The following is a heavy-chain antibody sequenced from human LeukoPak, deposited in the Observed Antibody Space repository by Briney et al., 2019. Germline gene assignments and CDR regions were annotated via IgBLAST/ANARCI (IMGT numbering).Heavy chain of an antibody. J-gene: IGHJ4*02. CDR3: AREEANTRIHFDY. V-gene: IGHV1-2*02. Sequence: GASVKVSCKASGYTFTGYYIHWVRQAPEQGLEWMGYINPNSGYTNYAQKFQDRVTVTRDTSISTAYMELSRLRSDDTAVYYCAREEANTRIHFDYWGQGTLVTVSS. CDR2: INPNSGYT. CDR1: GYTFTGYY. D-gene: IGHD3-22*01.